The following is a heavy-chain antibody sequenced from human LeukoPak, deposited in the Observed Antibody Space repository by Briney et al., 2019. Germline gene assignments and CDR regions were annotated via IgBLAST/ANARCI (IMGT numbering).Heavy chain of an antibody. J-gene: IGHJ6*03. Sequence: PSETLSLTRTVSGGSLSSYYWSWIRQPPGKGLEWIGYIYYSGSTNYNPSLKSRVTISVDTSKNQFSLKLSSVTAADTAVYYCARDRGVVVAEYYMDVWGKGTTATVSS. CDR1: GGSLSSYY. D-gene: IGHD2-15*01. V-gene: IGHV4-59*01. CDR2: IYYSGST. CDR3: ARDRGVVVAEYYMDV.